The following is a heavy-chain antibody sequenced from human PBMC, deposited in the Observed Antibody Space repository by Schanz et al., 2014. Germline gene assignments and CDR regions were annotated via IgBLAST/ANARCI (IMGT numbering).Heavy chain of an antibody. Sequence: EVQLVESGGGLVHPGGSLRLSCAVSGFNFRSYSMDWVRQAPGKGLEWLAYISESGSHMLYADSVRGRFTISRDNAENSQYLQLSNLKDEDTAVYYCVRGYCGSGPCYSNAFDVWGQGTTVIVSS. CDR3: VRGYCGSGPCYSNAFDV. D-gene: IGHD2-15*01. CDR1: GFNFRSYS. J-gene: IGHJ3*01. V-gene: IGHV3-48*02. CDR2: ISESGSHM.